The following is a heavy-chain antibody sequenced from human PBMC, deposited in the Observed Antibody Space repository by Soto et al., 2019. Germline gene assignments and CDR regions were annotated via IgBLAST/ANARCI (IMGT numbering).Heavy chain of an antibody. CDR1: GYTYTSYG. CDR3: ARDNGGYSYGHDAFDI. V-gene: IGHV1-18*04. D-gene: IGHD5-18*01. CDR2: ISAYNGNT. Sequence: ASVKVSCKASGYTYTSYGISWVRQAPGQGLEWMGWISAYNGNTNYAQKLQGRVTMTTDTSTSTAYMELRSLRSDDTAAYYCARDNGGYSYGHDAFDIWRQGLMIAVSS. J-gene: IGHJ3*02.